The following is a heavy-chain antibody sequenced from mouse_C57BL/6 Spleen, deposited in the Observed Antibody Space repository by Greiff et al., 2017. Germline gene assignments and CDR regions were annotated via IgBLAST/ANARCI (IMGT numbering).Heavy chain of an antibody. D-gene: IGHD2-3*01. CDR1: GYTFTSYW. V-gene: IGHV1-55*01. J-gene: IGHJ3*01. CDR2: IYPGSGST. CDR3: ARWYDGYYVAY. Sequence: VQLQQPGAELVKPGASVKMSCKASGYTFTSYWITWVKQRPGQGLEWIGDIYPGSGSTNYNEKFKSKATLTVDTSSSTAYMQRSSLTSEASAVYYGARWYDGYYVAYWGQGTLVTVSA.